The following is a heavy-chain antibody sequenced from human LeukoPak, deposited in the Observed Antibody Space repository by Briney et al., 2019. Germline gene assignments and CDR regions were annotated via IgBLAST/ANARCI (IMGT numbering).Heavy chain of an antibody. D-gene: IGHD2-15*01. CDR3: ARVVVVVAATDYFDY. Sequence: ASVKVCCKASGYTFTGYYMHWVRQAPGQGLEWMGWINPNSGGTNYAQKFQGRVTMTRDTSISTAYMELSRLRSDDTAVYYCARVVVVVAATDYFDYWGQGTLVTVSS. V-gene: IGHV1-2*02. J-gene: IGHJ4*02. CDR1: GYTFTGYY. CDR2: INPNSGGT.